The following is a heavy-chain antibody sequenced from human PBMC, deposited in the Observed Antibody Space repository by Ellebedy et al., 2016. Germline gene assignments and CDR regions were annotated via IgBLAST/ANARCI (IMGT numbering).Heavy chain of an antibody. Sequence: GSLRLSCAVSGASITSDYWSWVRQPAGKGLERIGRVDSSGNTNYNPSLKNRVTMSLDTSKNQFSLKLTSVTAADTGVYYCARGLTPHFDSWGQGALVTVSS. CDR3: ARGLTPHFDS. CDR2: VDSSGNT. J-gene: IGHJ4*02. D-gene: IGHD2-21*01. V-gene: IGHV4-4*07. CDR1: GASITSDY.